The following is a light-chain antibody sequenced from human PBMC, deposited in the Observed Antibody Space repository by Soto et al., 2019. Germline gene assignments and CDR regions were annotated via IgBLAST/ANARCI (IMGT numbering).Light chain of an antibody. CDR3: AAWDDSLNVLV. J-gene: IGLJ1*01. CDR2: SNN. V-gene: IGLV1-44*01. Sequence: QSVLTQPASVSGSPEQSITISCTGTSSDIGSYNLVSWYQQHPGKAPKLLIYSNNQRPSGVPDRFSGSKSGTSASLAISGLQSEDEADYYCAAWDDSLNVLVFGTGTKLTVL. CDR1: SSDIGSYNL.